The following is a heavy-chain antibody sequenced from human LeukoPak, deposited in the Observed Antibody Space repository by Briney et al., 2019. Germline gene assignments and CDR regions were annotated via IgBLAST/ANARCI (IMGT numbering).Heavy chain of an antibody. CDR3: ARFLHSGTYRFDY. Sequence: SGPPLVEPTQTLTLTCAVSGFSLTTSEVGVGWIRQPPRKALEWLALVSWNDFKSFSPSLKSRLTITKDTSKDQVVLTMTNMDPVDTATYYCARFLHSGTYRFDYWGQRTLVTVSS. V-gene: IGHV2-5*01. J-gene: IGHJ4*02. CDR2: VSWNDFK. CDR1: GFSLTTSEVG. D-gene: IGHD1-26*01.